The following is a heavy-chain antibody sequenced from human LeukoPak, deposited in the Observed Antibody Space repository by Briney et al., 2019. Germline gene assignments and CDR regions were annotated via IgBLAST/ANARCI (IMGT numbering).Heavy chain of an antibody. Sequence: SVKVSCKAFGGTFSSYAISWVRQAPGQGLEWMGGIIPIFGTANYAQKFQGRVTITADESTSTAYMELSSLRSEDTAVYYCATGRPDYYDSSGYAIDYWGQGTLVTVSS. CDR1: GGTFSSYA. J-gene: IGHJ4*02. V-gene: IGHV1-69*01. CDR3: ATGRPDYYDSSGYAIDY. CDR2: IIPIFGTA. D-gene: IGHD3-22*01.